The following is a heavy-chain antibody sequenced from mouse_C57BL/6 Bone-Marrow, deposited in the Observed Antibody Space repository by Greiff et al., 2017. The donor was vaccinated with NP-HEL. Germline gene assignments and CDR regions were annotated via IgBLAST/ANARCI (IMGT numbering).Heavy chain of an antibody. V-gene: IGHV14-4*01. CDR1: GFNIKDDY. J-gene: IGHJ4*01. Sequence: VQLQQSGAELVRPGASVKLSCTVSGFNIKDDYMHWVKQRPEQGLEWIGWIDPENGDTEYASKFQGKAPITADPSSNTAYLQLSSLTSEDTAVYYGTTGGSSPYAMDYWGQGTSGTVSS. CDR2: IDPENGDT. D-gene: IGHD1-1*01. CDR3: TTGGSSPYAMDY.